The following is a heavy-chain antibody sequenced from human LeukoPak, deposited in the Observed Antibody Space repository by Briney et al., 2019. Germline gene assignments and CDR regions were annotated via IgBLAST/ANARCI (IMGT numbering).Heavy chain of an antibody. CDR3: ARGLRGYSYVFWFDP. CDR1: GGSFSGYY. CDR2: INHSGST. Sequence: PSETLSLTCAVYGGSFSGYYWSWIRQPPGKGLEWIGEINHSGSTNYNPSLKSRVTISVDTSKNQFSLKLSSVTAADTAVYYCARGLRGYSYVFWFDPWGQGTLVTVSS. J-gene: IGHJ5*02. V-gene: IGHV4-34*01. D-gene: IGHD5-18*01.